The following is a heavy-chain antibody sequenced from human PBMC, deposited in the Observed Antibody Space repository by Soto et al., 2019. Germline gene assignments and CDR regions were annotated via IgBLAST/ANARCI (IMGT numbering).Heavy chain of an antibody. D-gene: IGHD4-17*01. J-gene: IGHJ4*02. V-gene: IGHV5-10-1*01. CDR2: IDPSDSYT. CDR1: GYSFTNYW. Sequence: PGESLKISCKGSGYSFTNYWISWVRQMPGKGLEWMGRIDPSDSYTSYSPSFQGHVTISVDKSITTAYLQWSSLKASDTAIYYCARHRLPGWRFDDWGQGSLVTVSS. CDR3: ARHRLPGWRFDD.